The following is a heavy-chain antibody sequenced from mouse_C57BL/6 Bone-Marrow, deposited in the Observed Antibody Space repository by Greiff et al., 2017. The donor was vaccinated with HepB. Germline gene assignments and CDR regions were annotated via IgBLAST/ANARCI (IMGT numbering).Heavy chain of an antibody. CDR2: IDPENGDT. D-gene: IGHD4-1*01. J-gene: IGHJ2*01. V-gene: IGHV14-4*01. Sequence: VQLQQSGAELVRPGASVKLSCTASGFNIKDDYMHWVKQRPEQGLEWIGWIDPENGDTEYASKLQGKATITADTSSNTAYLQLSSLTSEDTAVYYCTELTGDYWGQGTTLTVSS. CDR1: GFNIKDDY. CDR3: TELTGDY.